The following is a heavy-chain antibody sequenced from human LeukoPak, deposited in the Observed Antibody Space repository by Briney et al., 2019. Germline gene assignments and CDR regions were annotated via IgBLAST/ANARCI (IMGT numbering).Heavy chain of an antibody. CDR3: ARRREYYDSSGYYYAAFDI. V-gene: IGHV4-34*01. D-gene: IGHD3-22*01. Sequence: PSETLSLTCAVYGGSFSGYYWSWIRQPPGKGLEWIGEINHSGSTNYNPSLKSRVTISVDTSKNQFSLKLSSVTAADTAVYYCARRREYYDSSGYYYAAFDIWGQGTMVTVSS. CDR2: INHSGST. J-gene: IGHJ3*02. CDR1: GGSFSGYY.